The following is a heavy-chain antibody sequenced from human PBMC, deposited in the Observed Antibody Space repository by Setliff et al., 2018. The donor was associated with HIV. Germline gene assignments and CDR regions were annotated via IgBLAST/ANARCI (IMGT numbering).Heavy chain of an antibody. J-gene: IGHJ4*02. CDR3: ARASSNTWGGELVY. CDR2: INHSGST. CDR1: GGSFSGFY. V-gene: IGHV4-34*01. D-gene: IGHD6-13*01. Sequence: PSETLSLTCAVYGGSFSGFYWSWIRQPPGKGLEWIGEINHSGSTTYNPSLKSRVTISVDTSKNQFSLKLNSVTAADTAIYYCARASSNTWGGELVYWGQGTLVTVSS.